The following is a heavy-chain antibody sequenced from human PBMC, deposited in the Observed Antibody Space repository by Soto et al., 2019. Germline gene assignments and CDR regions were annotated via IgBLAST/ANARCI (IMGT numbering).Heavy chain of an antibody. CDR2: ISAYNGNT. D-gene: IGHD6-13*01. CDR3: ARPRGIAAAGRLGYFQH. CDR1: GYTFTSYG. V-gene: IGHV1-18*01. Sequence: ASVKVSCKASGYTFTSYGISWVRQAPGQGLEWMGWISAYNGNTNYAQKLQGRVTMTTDTSTSTAYMELRSLRSDDTAVYYCARPRGIAAAGRLGYFQHWGQGTLVTVPQ. J-gene: IGHJ1*01.